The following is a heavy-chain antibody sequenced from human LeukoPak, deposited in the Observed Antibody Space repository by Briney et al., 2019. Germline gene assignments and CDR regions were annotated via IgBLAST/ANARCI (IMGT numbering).Heavy chain of an antibody. CDR3: ARGYSSSWYSVGAFDI. V-gene: IGHV4-39*07. D-gene: IGHD6-13*01. Sequence: LSETLSLTCTVSGGSISSSSYYWGWIRHPPGKGLEWIVSIYYSGSTYYNPSLKSRVTISVHTSKNQFSLKLSSVTAADTAVYYCARGYSSSWYSVGAFDIWGQGTMVTVSS. CDR1: GGSISSSSYY. CDR2: IYYSGST. J-gene: IGHJ3*02.